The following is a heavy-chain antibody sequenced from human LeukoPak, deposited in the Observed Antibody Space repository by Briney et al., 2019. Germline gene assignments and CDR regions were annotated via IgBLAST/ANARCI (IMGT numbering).Heavy chain of an antibody. CDR1: GFTFSSYG. J-gene: IGHJ4*02. CDR2: ISGSGGST. V-gene: IGHV3-23*01. D-gene: IGHD1-26*01. CDR3: ARDLNSGRGLALDY. Sequence: GGSLRLSCAASGFTFSSYGMSRVRQAPGKGLEWVSAISGSGGSTYYADSVKGRFTISRDNAKNSLYLQMNSLRAEDTAVYYCARDLNSGRGLALDYWGQGTLVTVSS.